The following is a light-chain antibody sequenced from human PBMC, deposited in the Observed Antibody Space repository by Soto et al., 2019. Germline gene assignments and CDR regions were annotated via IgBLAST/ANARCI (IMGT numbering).Light chain of an antibody. CDR2: DAS. V-gene: IGKV3-15*01. J-gene: IGKJ5*01. CDR1: QSVGSD. CDR3: HQYNNRPIT. Sequence: EIVMTQIPATLSVSPGERATLSCRASQSVGSDLAWYQQKPGQAPRLLIYDASTGATAVPARFSGSGSGTDFTLTISSLQSEDFAFYYCHQYNNRPITFGRWTRLEI.